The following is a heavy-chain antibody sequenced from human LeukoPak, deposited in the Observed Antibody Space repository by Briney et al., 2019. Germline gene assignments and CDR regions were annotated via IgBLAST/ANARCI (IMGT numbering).Heavy chain of an antibody. J-gene: IGHJ4*02. CDR1: GYTLTELS. CDR2: FDPEDGET. V-gene: IGHV1-24*01. CDR3: AKLHHYYDSRPGLGY. Sequence: ASVKVSCKVSGYTLTELSMHWVRQAPGKGLEWMGGFDPEDGETIYAQKFQGRVTKTEDTSTDTAYMELSSLRSEDTAVYYCAKLHHYYDSRPGLGYWGQGTLVTVSS. D-gene: IGHD3-22*01.